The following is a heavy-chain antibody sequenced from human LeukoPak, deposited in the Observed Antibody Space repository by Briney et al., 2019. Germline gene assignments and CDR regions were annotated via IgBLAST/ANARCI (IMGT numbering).Heavy chain of an antibody. CDR2: IYHSEST. D-gene: IGHD3-22*01. CDR1: AASISSGGYS. V-gene: IGHV4-30-2*01. J-gene: IGHJ3*02. CDR3: ASSVATYYYDSSGYPPLDAFDI. Sequence: SQTLSPTCAVSAASISSGGYSWSWLRQPPGKGLEWIVYIYHSESTYYNPFLESRVTISVDRSKNQFSLKLSSVTAADTAVYYCASSVATYYYDSSGYPPLDAFDIWGQGTMVTVSS.